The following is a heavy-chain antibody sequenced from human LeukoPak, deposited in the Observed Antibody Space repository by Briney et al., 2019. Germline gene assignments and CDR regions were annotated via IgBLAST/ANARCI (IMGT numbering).Heavy chain of an antibody. D-gene: IGHD1-26*01. Sequence: GGSLRLSCAASGFTFSSYAMSWVRQAPGKGLEWVSAISGSGGSTYYADSVEGRFTISRDNSKNTPYLQMNSLRAEDTAVYYCAKAQVGATGFDYWGQGTLVTVSS. CDR2: ISGSGGST. CDR1: GFTFSSYA. V-gene: IGHV3-23*01. J-gene: IGHJ4*02. CDR3: AKAQVGATGFDY.